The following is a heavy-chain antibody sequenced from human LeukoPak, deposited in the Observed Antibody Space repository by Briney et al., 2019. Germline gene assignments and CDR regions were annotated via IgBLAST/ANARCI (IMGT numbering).Heavy chain of an antibody. Sequence: PGGSLRLSCAASGLTVSSNYMSWVRQAPGKGLEWVSVIYSGGSTYYADSVKGRFTISRDNSKNTLYLQMNSLRAEDTAVYYCARDGSSDAFDIWGQGTMVTVSS. CDR1: GLTVSSNY. D-gene: IGHD2-2*01. V-gene: IGHV3-66*01. J-gene: IGHJ3*02. CDR2: IYSGGST. CDR3: ARDGSSDAFDI.